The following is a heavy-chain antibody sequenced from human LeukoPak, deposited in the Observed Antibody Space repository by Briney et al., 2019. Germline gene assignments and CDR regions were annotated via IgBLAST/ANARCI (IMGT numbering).Heavy chain of an antibody. CDR3: ARAPHYDPPID. J-gene: IGHJ4*02. D-gene: IGHD3-3*01. CDR2: INLDGSQK. Sequence: PGGPLRLSCAASGFTFSNYWMAWVRQAPGKGPEWVANINLDGSQKYYVDSVKGRFTISRDNSKNTLYLQMNSLRAEDTAVYYCARAPHYDPPIDWGQGSLVTVSS. CDR1: GFTFSNYW. V-gene: IGHV3-7*03.